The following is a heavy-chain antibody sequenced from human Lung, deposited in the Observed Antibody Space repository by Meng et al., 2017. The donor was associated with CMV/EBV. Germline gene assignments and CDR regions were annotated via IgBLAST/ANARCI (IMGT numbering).Heavy chain of an antibody. CDR2: IHSSGST. J-gene: IGHJ5*02. CDR3: ARASYGSGSPLGESWFDP. Sequence: QAPPQEYDPGLGKPSQPLPLTCTVSGGSISSGGYYWSWIRQHPGKGLEWIGYIHSSGSTYYNPSLRSRLTISVDTSKNQFSLKLSSVTAADTAVYYCARASYGSGSPLGESWFDPWGQGTLVTVSS. CDR1: GGSISSGGYY. D-gene: IGHD3-10*01. V-gene: IGHV4-31*03.